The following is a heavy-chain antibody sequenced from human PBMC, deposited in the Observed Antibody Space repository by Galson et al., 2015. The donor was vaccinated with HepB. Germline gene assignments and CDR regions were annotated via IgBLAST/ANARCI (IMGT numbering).Heavy chain of an antibody. CDR2: FDPEDGET. CDR3: ATAMIVVVRDAFDI. D-gene: IGHD3-22*01. J-gene: IGHJ3*02. CDR1: GYTLTELS. Sequence: SVKVSCKVSGYTLTELSMHWVRQAPGKGLEWMGGFDPEDGETIYAQKFQGRVTMTEDTSTDTAYMELSSLRSEDTAVYYCATAMIVVVRDAFDIWGQGTMVTVSS. V-gene: IGHV1-24*01.